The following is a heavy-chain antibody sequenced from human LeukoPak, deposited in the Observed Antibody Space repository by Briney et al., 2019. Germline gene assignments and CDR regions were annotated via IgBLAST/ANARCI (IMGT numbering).Heavy chain of an antibody. CDR3: GRDRYGDFEDY. J-gene: IGHJ4*01. CDR2: ISYSGTP. D-gene: IGHD4-17*01. V-gene: IGHV4-30-4*01. CDR1: GASINTADYY. Sequence: SETLSLTCNVSGASINTADYYWPWLRQPPGKGLEWIGYISYSGTPYYNPSLNSRVTISLDTSKNQFSLKLNSVTAADTAMYYCGRDRYGDFEDYWGHGTLVTVSS.